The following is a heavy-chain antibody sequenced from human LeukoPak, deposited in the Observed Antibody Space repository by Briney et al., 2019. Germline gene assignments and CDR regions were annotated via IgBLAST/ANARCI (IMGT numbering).Heavy chain of an antibody. J-gene: IGHJ4*02. CDR3: ARDRSGWPVDY. CDR2: ISSSSSYI. V-gene: IGHV3-21*01. CDR1: GFTFSSYS. Sequence: GGSLRLSCAASGFTFSSYSMNWVRQAPGKGLEWVSSISSSSSYIYYADSVKGRFTISRDNAKNSLYLQMNSLRAKDTAVYYCARDRSGWPVDYWGQGTLVTVSS. D-gene: IGHD6-19*01.